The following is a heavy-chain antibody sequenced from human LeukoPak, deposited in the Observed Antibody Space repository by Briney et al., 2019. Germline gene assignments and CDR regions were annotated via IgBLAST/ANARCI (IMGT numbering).Heavy chain of an antibody. V-gene: IGHV3-11*04. CDR2: ISSGGSTI. CDR3: AKRRVVGATIGAFNM. D-gene: IGHD1-26*01. J-gene: IGHJ3*02. CDR1: GFTFSDYY. Sequence: GGSLRLSCAASGFTFSDYYMSWIRQAPGKGLEWISYISSGGSTIYYADSVRGQFTISRDNAKNSLYLQMNSLTAEDTAVYYCAKRRVVGATIGAFNMWGQGTMVTVSS.